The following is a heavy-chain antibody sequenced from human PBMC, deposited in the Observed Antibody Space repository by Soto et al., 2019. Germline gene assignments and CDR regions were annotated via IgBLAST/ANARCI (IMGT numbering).Heavy chain of an antibody. D-gene: IGHD5-18*01. J-gene: IGHJ4*02. Sequence: SGPTLVNPTQTLTLTCSFSGFSLSASGVGVAWIRQPPGKALEWLALIYWDEDKRYRPTLESRLTITKDTAENQVVLTMIDMDPVDTATYFSAEAVWKQMWCYIDYWATGILVTVSS. CDR1: GFSLSASGVG. CDR3: AEAVWKQMWCYIDY. CDR2: IYWDEDK. V-gene: IGHV2-5*02.